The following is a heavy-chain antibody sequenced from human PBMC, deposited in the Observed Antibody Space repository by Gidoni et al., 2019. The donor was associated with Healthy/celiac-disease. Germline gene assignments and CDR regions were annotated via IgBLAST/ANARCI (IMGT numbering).Heavy chain of an antibody. J-gene: IGHJ5*02. CDR3: AREVGRAAIFFDP. CDR1: VSSISSYY. D-gene: IGHD2-2*01. Sequence: QVQLQESGPGLVKPSETLSLTCPVSVSSISSYYWIWIRPPAGKGLEWIGRIYSSGSTNYNPYLKSRVTMSVDTSKNQFSLKLSSVTAADTAVYYCAREVGRAAIFFDPWGQGTLVTVSS. V-gene: IGHV4-4*07. CDR2: IYSSGST.